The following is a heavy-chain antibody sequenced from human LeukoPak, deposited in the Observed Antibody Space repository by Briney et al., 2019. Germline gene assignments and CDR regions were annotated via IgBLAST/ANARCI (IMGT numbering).Heavy chain of an antibody. V-gene: IGHV3-9*01. CDR2: ISWNSGSI. D-gene: IGHD3-22*01. Sequence: GRSLRLSCAASGFTFDDYAMHWVRHVPGKGLEWVSGISWNSGSIDYADSVKGRFTISRDNAKNSLYLQMNSLGAEDTALYYCAKAPSYSSGSFPHYFDYWGQGTLVTVSS. J-gene: IGHJ4*02. CDR1: GFTFDDYA. CDR3: AKAPSYSSGSFPHYFDY.